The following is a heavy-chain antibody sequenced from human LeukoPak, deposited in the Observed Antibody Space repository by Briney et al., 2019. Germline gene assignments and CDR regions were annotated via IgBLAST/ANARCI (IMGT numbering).Heavy chain of an antibody. D-gene: IGHD2-15*01. J-gene: IGHJ4*02. CDR2: IYTSGST. CDR1: GASLSIGRIY. V-gene: IGHV4-61*02. CDR3: AREGDSGYCSGGSCYGWRNLDY. Sequence: SETLSLTCTVSGASLSIGRIYWTWIRQPAGKGLEWVGRIYTSGSTDYSPSLKSRVTISVDTSKNQFSLKLSSVTAADTAVYYCAREGDSGYCSGGSCYGWRNLDYWGQGTLVTVSS.